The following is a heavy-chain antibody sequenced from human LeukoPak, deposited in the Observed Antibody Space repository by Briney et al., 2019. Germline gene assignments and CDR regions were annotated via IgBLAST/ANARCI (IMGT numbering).Heavy chain of an antibody. CDR2: IYDTGST. D-gene: IGHD6-13*01. Sequence: SETLSLTCTVSGGSIRNYYWNWIRQPPGKGLEWIGYIYDTGSTNYNPSLKSRVSISIDMSKNQFSLKVSSVTAADTAVYYCARDYAGSSTWNWFDPWGQGILVTVSS. V-gene: IGHV4-59*01. CDR3: ARDYAGSSTWNWFDP. J-gene: IGHJ5*02. CDR1: GGSIRNYY.